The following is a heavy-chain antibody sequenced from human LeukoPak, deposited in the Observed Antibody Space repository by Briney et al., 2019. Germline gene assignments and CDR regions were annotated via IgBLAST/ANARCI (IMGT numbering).Heavy chain of an antibody. Sequence: SETLSLTCAVYGGSLSGYYWSWIRQPPGKGLEWIGEINHSGSTYYNPSLKSRVTISVDTSKNQFSLKLSSVTAADTAVYYCARRGSGSRYYFDYWGQGTLVTV. V-gene: IGHV4-34*01. CDR1: GGSLSGYY. D-gene: IGHD1-26*01. J-gene: IGHJ4*02. CDR2: INHSGST. CDR3: ARRGSGSRYYFDY.